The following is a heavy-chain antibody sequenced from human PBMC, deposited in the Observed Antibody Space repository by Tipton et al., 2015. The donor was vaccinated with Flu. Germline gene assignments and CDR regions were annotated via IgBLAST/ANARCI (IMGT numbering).Heavy chain of an antibody. Sequence: TLSLTCTVSGGSISNDYYFWSWIRQPAGKGLEWIGRIYATGSTNYNPSLKSRVTMSVDTSRDQFSLKLNSVTATDAAVYYCARHGRQGGDPNWFGRWGLGALVTVSA. CDR1: GGSISNDYYF. V-gene: IGHV4-61*02. CDR2: IYATGST. J-gene: IGHJ5*02. D-gene: IGHD2-21*02. CDR3: ARHGRQGGDPNWFGR.